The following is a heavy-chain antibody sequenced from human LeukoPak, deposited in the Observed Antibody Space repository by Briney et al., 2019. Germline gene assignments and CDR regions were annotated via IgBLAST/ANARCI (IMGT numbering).Heavy chain of an antibody. Sequence: SETLSLTCTVSGGSISSYYWSWIRQPPGKGLEWIGYIYYSGSTNYNPSLKSRVTISVDTSKNQFSLKLSSVTAADTAVYYCAGGKLERRSYFDYWGQGTLVTVSS. V-gene: IGHV4-59*08. CDR2: IYYSGST. CDR1: GGSISSYY. CDR3: AGGKLERRSYFDY. J-gene: IGHJ4*02. D-gene: IGHD1-1*01.